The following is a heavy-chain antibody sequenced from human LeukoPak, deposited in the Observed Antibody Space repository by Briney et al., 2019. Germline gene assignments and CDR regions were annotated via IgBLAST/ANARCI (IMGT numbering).Heavy chain of an antibody. Sequence: GGSLRLSCAASGFTVSSNYMSWVRQAPGKGLEWVSVIYSGGSTYYADSVKGRFTISRDNSKNTLYLQMNSLRPEDTAVYYCARAEQLLLVYWGQGTLVTVSS. CDR3: ARAEQLLLVY. D-gene: IGHD6-6*01. J-gene: IGHJ4*02. V-gene: IGHV3-66*02. CDR1: GFTVSSNY. CDR2: IYSGGST.